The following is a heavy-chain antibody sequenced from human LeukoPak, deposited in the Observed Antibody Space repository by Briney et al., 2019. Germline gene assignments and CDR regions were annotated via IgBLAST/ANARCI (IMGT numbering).Heavy chain of an antibody. D-gene: IGHD4-17*01. V-gene: IGHV1-69*13. CDR1: GGTFSSYA. CDR2: IIPIFGTA. J-gene: IGHJ4*02. Sequence: GASVKVSCKASGGTFSSYAISWVRQAPGQGLEWMGGIIPIFGTANYAQKFQGRVTITADESTSTAYMELSSLRSEDTAVYYCASPATVTNDDYWGQGTLVTVSS. CDR3: ASPATVTNDDY.